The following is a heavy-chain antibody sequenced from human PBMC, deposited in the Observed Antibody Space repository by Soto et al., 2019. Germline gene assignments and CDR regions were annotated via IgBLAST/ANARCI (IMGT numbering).Heavy chain of an antibody. CDR1: GGSFSGYY. Sequence: SETLSLTCAVYGGSFSGYYWSWIRQPPGKGLEWIGEINHSGSTNYNPSLKSRVTISVDTSKNQFSLKLSSVTAADTAVYYCARAKGYCSSTSCRKNWFDPWGQGTLVTVSS. V-gene: IGHV4-34*01. CDR3: ARAKGYCSSTSCRKNWFDP. CDR2: INHSGST. D-gene: IGHD2-2*01. J-gene: IGHJ5*02.